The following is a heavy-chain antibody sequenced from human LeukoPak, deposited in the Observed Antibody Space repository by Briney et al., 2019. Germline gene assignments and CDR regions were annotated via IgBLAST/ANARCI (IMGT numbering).Heavy chain of an antibody. CDR2: ISSSSTYI. D-gene: IGHD6-13*01. CDR1: GFTFRTYS. J-gene: IGHJ5*02. Sequence: PGGSLRLSCTASGFTFRTYSMNWVRQAPGKGLEWVSSISSSSTYIHYADSVKGRFTISRDNAKNSLYLQMNSLRAEDTALYYCARDPWAAAAAWGQGTLVTVSS. V-gene: IGHV3-21*01. CDR3: ARDPWAAAAA.